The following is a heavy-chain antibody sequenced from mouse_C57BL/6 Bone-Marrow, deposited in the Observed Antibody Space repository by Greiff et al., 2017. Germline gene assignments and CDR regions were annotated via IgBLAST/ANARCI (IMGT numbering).Heavy chain of an antibody. V-gene: IGHV1-54*01. J-gene: IGHJ4*01. CDR3: AIRYYGSIPSALDC. CDR1: GYAFTNYL. D-gene: IGHD1-1*01. CDR2: INPGSGGT. Sequence: QVQLQQSGAELVRPGTSVKVSCKASGYAFTNYLIEWVKQRPGQGLEWIGVINPGSGGTNYNEKFKGKATMTADKSSSTAYMQLSSLTSEDSAVYFCAIRYYGSIPSALDCWGQGTSVPVSS.